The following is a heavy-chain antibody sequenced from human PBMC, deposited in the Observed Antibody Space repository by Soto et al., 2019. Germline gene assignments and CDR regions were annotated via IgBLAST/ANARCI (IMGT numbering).Heavy chain of an antibody. V-gene: IGHV4-39*01. D-gene: IGHD2-15*01. J-gene: IGHJ4*02. CDR1: HGSITSGDYF. CDR3: ASVVVGATRQTGSDH. Sequence: PSETLSLPCPVSHGSITSGDYFWAWIRQPPGKGLEFIGSVHSSGGTYYSPSLKSRASISIDKSKNQFSLKLTSVNAGDTAVYFCASVVVGATRQTGSDHWGQGTLVTVSS. CDR2: VHSSGGT.